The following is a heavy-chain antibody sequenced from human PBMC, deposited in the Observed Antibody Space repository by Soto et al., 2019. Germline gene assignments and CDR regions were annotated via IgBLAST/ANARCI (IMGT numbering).Heavy chain of an antibody. CDR1: GGSFSGYY. V-gene: IGHV4-34*01. D-gene: IGHD2-21*02. J-gene: IGHJ4*02. CDR2: INHSGST. CDR3: ARGGHRSAFEMVTATYYFDY. Sequence: SETLSLTCAVYGGSFSGYYWSWIRQPPGKGLEWIGEINHSGSTNYNPSLKSRVTISVDTSKNQFSLKLSSVTAADTAVYYCARGGHRSAFEMVTATYYFDYWGQGTLVTVSS.